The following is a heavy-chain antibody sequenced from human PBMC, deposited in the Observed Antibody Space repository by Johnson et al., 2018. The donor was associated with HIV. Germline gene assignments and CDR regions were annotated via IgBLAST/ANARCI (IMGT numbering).Heavy chain of an antibody. J-gene: IGHJ3*01. CDR2: INSDGSST. D-gene: IGHD5-18*01. CDR1: GFTFSSYW. Sequence: VQLVESGGGLVQPGGSLRLSCAASGFTFSSYWMHWVRQAPGKGLVWVSRINSDGSSTSYADSVKGRFTISRDNAKNTLYLQMNSLRAEDTAVYYCARESTAWGGDDVGYGLDVWGQGTLVAVSS. CDR3: ARESTAWGGDDVGYGLDV. V-gene: IGHV3-74*01.